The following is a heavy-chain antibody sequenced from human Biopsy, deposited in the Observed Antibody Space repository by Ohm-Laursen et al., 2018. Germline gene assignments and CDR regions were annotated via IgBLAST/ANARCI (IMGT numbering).Heavy chain of an antibody. J-gene: IGHJ4*02. D-gene: IGHD2-21*02. CDR1: GASIISGGHF. CDR2: IYYSGTT. CDR3: ARDDAVTVIRGLYY. V-gene: IGHV4-61*08. Sequence: SYTLSLTCTVSGASIISGGHFWNWIRQHPGKGLEWIGYIYYSGTTDYSPSLKSRVTISIDKSKNQFFLKLSSVTAEDTAVYYCARDDAVTVIRGLYYWGQGALVTVSS.